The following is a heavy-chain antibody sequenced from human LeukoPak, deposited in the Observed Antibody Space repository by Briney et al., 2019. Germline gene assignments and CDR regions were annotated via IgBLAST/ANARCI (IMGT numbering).Heavy chain of an antibody. CDR3: AKLLGTATTYDS. CDR2: INPDGSQK. J-gene: IGHJ4*02. CDR1: GFTFSGNW. V-gene: IGHV3-7*01. Sequence: GGSLTLSCEASGFTFSGNWMSWVRQAPGKGLEWVASINPDGSQKLYVDSVKGRFTISRDNTKGSLYLQMNSLGAEDTAMYYCAKLLGTATTYDSWGQGTRVTVSS. D-gene: IGHD5-24*01.